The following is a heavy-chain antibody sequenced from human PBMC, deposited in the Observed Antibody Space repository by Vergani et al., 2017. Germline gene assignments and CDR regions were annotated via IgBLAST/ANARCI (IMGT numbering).Heavy chain of an antibody. CDR3: AGGLVRGGGY. CDR2: INHSGST. D-gene: IGHD3-16*01. J-gene: IGHJ4*02. V-gene: IGHV4-34*01. CDR1: GGSFSGYY. Sequence: QVQLQQWGAGLLKPSETLSLTCAVYGGSFSGYYRSWIRQPPGKGLEWIGEINHSGSTNYNPSLKSRVTISVDTSKNQFSLKLSSVTAADTAVYYCAGGLVRGGGYWGQGTLVTVSS.